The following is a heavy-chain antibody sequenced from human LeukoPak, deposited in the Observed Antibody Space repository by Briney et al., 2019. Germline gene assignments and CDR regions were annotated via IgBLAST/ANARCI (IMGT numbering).Heavy chain of an antibody. D-gene: IGHD3-22*01. CDR1: GFTFSSYG. CDR3: ASGTVGYYLFDY. CDR2: IRFDGTDK. Sequence: GGSLRLSCAASGFTFSSYGMHWVRQAPGKGLEWVAFIRFDGTDKYYADSVKGRFTISRDNSKNTLFLQMNSLRAEDTAVYYCASGTVGYYLFDYWGQGTLVTVSS. J-gene: IGHJ4*02. V-gene: IGHV3-30*02.